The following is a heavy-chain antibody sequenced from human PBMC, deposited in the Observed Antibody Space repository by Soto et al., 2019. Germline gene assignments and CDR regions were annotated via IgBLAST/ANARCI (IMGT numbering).Heavy chain of an antibody. V-gene: IGHV3-30*18. J-gene: IGHJ3*02. CDR3: AKAQWLRLLSAFDI. D-gene: IGHD5-12*01. CDR1: GFTFSSYG. CDR2: ISYDGSNK. Sequence: PGGSLRLSCAASGFTFSSYGMHWVRQAPGKGLEWVAVISYDGSNKYYADSVKGRFTISRDNSKNTLYLQMNSLRAEDTAVYYCAKAQWLRLLSAFDIWGQRTTVTVSS.